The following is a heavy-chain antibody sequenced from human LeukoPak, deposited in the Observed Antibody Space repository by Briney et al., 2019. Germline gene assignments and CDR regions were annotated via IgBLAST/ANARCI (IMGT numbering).Heavy chain of an antibody. J-gene: IGHJ6*03. CDR1: GGSISSGSYY. CDR3: ARGGCSSTSCSWYYYYYYYMDV. CDR2: IYTSGST. V-gene: IGHV4-61*02. Sequence: SQTLSLTCTVSGGSISSGSYYWSWIRQPAGKGLEWIGRIYTSGSTNYNPSLKSRVTISVDTSKNQFSLKLSSVTAADTAVYYCARGGCSSTSCSWYYYYYYYMDVWGKGTTVTVSS. D-gene: IGHD2-2*01.